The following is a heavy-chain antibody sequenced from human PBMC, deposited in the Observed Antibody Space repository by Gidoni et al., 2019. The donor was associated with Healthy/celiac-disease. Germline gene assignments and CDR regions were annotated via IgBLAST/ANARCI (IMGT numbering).Heavy chain of an antibody. J-gene: IGHJ3*02. CDR3: TRLSGIAAAGI. CDR1: GFTFSNAW. V-gene: IGHV3-15*01. Sequence: EVQLVESGGGLVKPGGSLRLSCAASGFTFSNAWMSWVRQAPGKGLEWVGRIKSKTDGGTTDYAAPVKGRFTISRDDSKNTLYLQMNSLKTEDTAVYYCTRLSGIAAAGIWGQGTMVTVSS. D-gene: IGHD6-13*01. CDR2: IKSKTDGGTT.